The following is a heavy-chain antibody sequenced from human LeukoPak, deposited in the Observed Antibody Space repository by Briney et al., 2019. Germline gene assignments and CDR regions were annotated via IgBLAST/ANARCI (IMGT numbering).Heavy chain of an antibody. V-gene: IGHV1-18*01. J-gene: IGHJ3*02. CDR2: ISADNANT. CDR1: GYTFTSYG. Sequence: KPGASVKVSCKASGYTFTSYGISWVRQAPGQGLEWLAWISADNANTNYAQKLQGRVTMTTDTSTSTAYMELRSLRSDDTAVYYCARAPTKGYYYDTSGYYWGDAFDIWGQGTMVTVSS. CDR3: ARAPTKGYYYDTSGYYWGDAFDI. D-gene: IGHD3-22*01.